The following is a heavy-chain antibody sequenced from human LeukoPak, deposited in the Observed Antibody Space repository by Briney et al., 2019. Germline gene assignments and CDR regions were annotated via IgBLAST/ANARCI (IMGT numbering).Heavy chain of an antibody. J-gene: IGHJ4*02. Sequence: GGSLRLSCAASGFTFSSYAMSWVRQAPGKGLEWVSTISGSSGSTYYADSVKGRFTISRDNSKNTLYLQMNSLRAEDTAVYHCAKERRFTDFFDYWGQGTLVTVPS. D-gene: IGHD4-11*01. CDR1: GFTFSSYA. V-gene: IGHV3-23*01. CDR2: ISGSSGST. CDR3: AKERRFTDFFDY.